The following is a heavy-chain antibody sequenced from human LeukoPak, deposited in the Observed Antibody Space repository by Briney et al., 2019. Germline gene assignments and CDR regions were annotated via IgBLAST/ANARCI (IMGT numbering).Heavy chain of an antibody. Sequence: GESLKISCKDSRYSFTNYWIGWVRQMPGKGLEWMGIIYPGDSNTTYSPSFQGQVTISADKSISTAYLQWSSLKASDTAMYYCASGYDFWSGWGYYFDYWGQGTLVTVSS. J-gene: IGHJ4*02. D-gene: IGHD3-3*01. V-gene: IGHV5-51*01. CDR2: IYPGDSNT. CDR1: RYSFTNYW. CDR3: ASGYDFWSGWGYYFDY.